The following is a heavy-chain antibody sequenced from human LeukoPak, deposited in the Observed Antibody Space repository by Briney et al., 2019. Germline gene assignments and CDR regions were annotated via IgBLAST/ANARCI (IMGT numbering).Heavy chain of an antibody. CDR2: IYHSGST. D-gene: IGHD6-6*01. V-gene: IGHV4-38-2*02. CDR3: AILYSSSRSF. J-gene: IGHJ4*02. Sequence: SETLSLTCTVSGYSISSGYYWGWIRQPPGKGLEWIGSIYHSGSTYYNPSVKSRVTISVDTSKNQFSLKLSSVTAADTAVYYCAILYSSSRSFWGQGTLVTVSS. CDR1: GYSISSGYY.